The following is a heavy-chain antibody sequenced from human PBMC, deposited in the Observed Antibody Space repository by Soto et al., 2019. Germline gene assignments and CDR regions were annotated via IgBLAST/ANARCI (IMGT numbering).Heavy chain of an antibody. V-gene: IGHV1-18*01. CDR3: ARLYCISTSCYLGMDV. Sequence: QVQLVQSGAEVKKPGASVKVSCKASGYTFTSYGISWVRQAPGQGLEWMGWISAYNGNTNYAQKLQGRATMTTDTSTSTADRALRSLRSDDTAVYYCARLYCISTSCYLGMDVWGQGTTVTVSS. J-gene: IGHJ6*02. CDR2: ISAYNGNT. CDR1: GYTFTSYG. D-gene: IGHD2-2*01.